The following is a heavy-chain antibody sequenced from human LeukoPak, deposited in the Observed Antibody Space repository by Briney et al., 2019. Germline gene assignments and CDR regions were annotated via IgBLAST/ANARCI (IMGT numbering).Heavy chain of an antibody. CDR2: ISHSGST. Sequence: LETLSLTCTVSGSSISSSYYGAWIRQPPGKGLEWIATISHSGSTYYNPSLKSRVTISADTSQNQHSLRLNSVTVADTAVYYCARVNTVMATFDYWGQGTPVTVSS. D-gene: IGHD5-24*01. J-gene: IGHJ4*02. CDR1: GSSISSSYY. CDR3: ARVNTVMATFDY. V-gene: IGHV4-38-2*02.